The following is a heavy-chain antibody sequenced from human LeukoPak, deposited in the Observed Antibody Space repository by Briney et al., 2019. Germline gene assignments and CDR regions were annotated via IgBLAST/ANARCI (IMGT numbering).Heavy chain of an antibody. J-gene: IGHJ5*02. CDR1: GYTFTSYA. V-gene: IGHV7-4-1*01. D-gene: IGHD6-6*01. CDR3: ARDRLAARRSAGRYNWFDP. CDR2: INTNTGNP. Sequence: ASVKVSCKASGYTFTSYAMNRVRQAPGQGLEWMGWINTNTGNPTYAQGFTGRFVFSLDTSVSTAYLQICSLKAEDTAVYYCARDRLAARRSAGRYNWFDPWGQGTLVTVSS.